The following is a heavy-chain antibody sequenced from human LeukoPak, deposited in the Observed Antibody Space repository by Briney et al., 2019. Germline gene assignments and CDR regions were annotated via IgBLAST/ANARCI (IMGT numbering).Heavy chain of an antibody. CDR1: GGSISSGDYY. J-gene: IGHJ4*02. Sequence: TLSLTCTVSGGSISSGDYYWSWIRQPPGKGLEWIGYIYHSGSTYYNPSLKSRVTISVDRSKNQFSLKLSSVTAADTAVYYCASSTVTTTNYFDYWGQGTLVTVSS. CDR2: IYHSGST. CDR3: ASSTVTTTNYFDY. V-gene: IGHV4-30-2*01. D-gene: IGHD4-11*01.